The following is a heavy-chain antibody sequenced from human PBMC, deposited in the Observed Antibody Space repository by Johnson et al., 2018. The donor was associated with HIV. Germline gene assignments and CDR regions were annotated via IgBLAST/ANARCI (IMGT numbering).Heavy chain of an antibody. Sequence: QVQLVESGGGVVQPGRSLRLSCAASGFTFSSYGMHWVRQAPGKGLEWVAVIWYDGSDKYYADSVKGRFTISRDNSKNTLYLQMNSLRAEDTAVYYCAGGVTVAFDIWGPGTMVTVSS. CDR3: AGGVTVAFDI. CDR1: GFTFSSYG. CDR2: IWYDGSDK. J-gene: IGHJ3*02. D-gene: IGHD2-21*02. V-gene: IGHV3-33*01.